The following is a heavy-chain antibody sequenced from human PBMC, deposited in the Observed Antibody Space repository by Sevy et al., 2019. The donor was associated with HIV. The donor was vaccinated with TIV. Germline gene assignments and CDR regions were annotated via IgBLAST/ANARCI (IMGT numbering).Heavy chain of an antibody. J-gene: IGHJ4*02. CDR2: ILYDAEDI. Sequence: GGSLRLSCTASGFAFKNFAMHWIRQAPGKGLEWVAVILYDAEDIYYSDSVKGRFTISRDNSKNSLFLQMNRLKTEDTSIYYCAKDRWGWNAIFDYWGQGTLVTVSS. CDR3: AKDRWGWNAIFDY. V-gene: IGHV3-33*06. CDR1: GFAFKNFA. D-gene: IGHD1-1*01.